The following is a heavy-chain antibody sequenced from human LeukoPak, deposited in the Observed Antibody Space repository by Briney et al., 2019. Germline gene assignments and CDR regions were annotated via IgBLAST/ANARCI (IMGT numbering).Heavy chain of an antibody. CDR2: ISGSGGGT. J-gene: IGHJ6*02. CDR1: GFTFNTYV. V-gene: IGHV3-23*01. CDR3: ATVYSSSPLRPMDV. D-gene: IGHD2-2*01. Sequence: GGSLRLSCAVSGFTFNTYVMSWVRQAPGKGLEWVSAISGSGGGTYYVASVKGRFTISRDNSKNTLYLQMNSLRAEDTAVYYCATVYSSSPLRPMDVWAKGPRSPSP.